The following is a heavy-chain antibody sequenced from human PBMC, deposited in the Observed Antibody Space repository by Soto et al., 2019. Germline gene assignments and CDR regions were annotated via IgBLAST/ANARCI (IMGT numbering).Heavy chain of an antibody. CDR1: GFTFSNYV. J-gene: IGHJ4*02. D-gene: IGHD3-16*01. Sequence: EIQLLDSGGDSVHPGGSLRLSCVASGFTFSNYVMGWVRQAPGKGLEWVSGISGNGDTTDYADSVKGRFTISRDNSKNTLYLQMNRLRAEDTALYYCVKGGLIRRFDSWGQGTLVTVSS. V-gene: IGHV3-23*01. CDR2: ISGNGDTT. CDR3: VKGGLIRRFDS.